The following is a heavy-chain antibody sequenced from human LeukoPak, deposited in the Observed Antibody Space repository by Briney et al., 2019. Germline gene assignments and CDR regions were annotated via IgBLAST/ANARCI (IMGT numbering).Heavy chain of an antibody. CDR1: GFTFNSYG. CDR3: ASRSSWYEYFQH. D-gene: IGHD6-13*01. CDR2: ISYDGSNK. J-gene: IGHJ1*01. V-gene: IGHV3-30*12. Sequence: GGSLRLSCAASGFTFNSYGMHWVRQAPGKGLEWVALISYDGSNKNYAESVKGRFTISRDRSKNTLYLQMNTLRAEDTAVYYCASRSSWYEYFQHWGQGTLVTVSS.